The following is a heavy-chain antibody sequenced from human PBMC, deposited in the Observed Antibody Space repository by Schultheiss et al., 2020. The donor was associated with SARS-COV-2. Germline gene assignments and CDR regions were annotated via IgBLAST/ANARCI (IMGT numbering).Heavy chain of an antibody. Sequence: SETLSLTCTVSGGSISSSNWWSWVRQPPGKGLEWIGEIYHSGSTNYNPSLKSRVTISVDKSKNQFSLKLSSVTAADTAVYYCARVPIVANHFDYWGQGTLVTVSS. CDR3: ARVPIVANHFDY. D-gene: IGHD5-12*01. V-gene: IGHV4-4*02. CDR2: IYHSGST. CDR1: GGSISSSNW. J-gene: IGHJ4*02.